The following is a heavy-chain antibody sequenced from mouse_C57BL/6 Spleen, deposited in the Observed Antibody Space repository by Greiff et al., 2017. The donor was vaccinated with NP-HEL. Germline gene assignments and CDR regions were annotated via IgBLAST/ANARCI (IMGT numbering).Heavy chain of an antibody. Sequence: VQLQQSGAELARPGASVKMSCKASGYTFTSYTMHWVKQRPGQGLEWIGYINPSSGYTKYNQKFKDKATLTAGKSSSTAYMQLSSLTSEDSAVYYCAGWAYDYDGAWLAYWGQGTLVTVSA. J-gene: IGHJ3*01. CDR1: GYTFTSYT. CDR2: INPSSGYT. V-gene: IGHV1-4*01. D-gene: IGHD2-4*01. CDR3: AGWAYDYDGAWLAY.